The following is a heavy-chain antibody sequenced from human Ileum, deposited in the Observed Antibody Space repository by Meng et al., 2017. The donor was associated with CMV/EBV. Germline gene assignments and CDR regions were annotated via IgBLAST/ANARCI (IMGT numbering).Heavy chain of an antibody. CDR2: ISYDGNYK. J-gene: IGHJ4*02. Sequence: GGSLRLSCAASGFAFSSDAMHWVRQAPGKGLEWVAVISYDGNYKYYADSVKGRFTISRDNSENTLYLQMNSLRVEDTAVYYCARGHGYDPHFDYWGQGTLVTVSS. CDR3: ARGHGYDPHFDY. D-gene: IGHD5-12*01. V-gene: IGHV3-30*04. CDR1: GFAFSSDA.